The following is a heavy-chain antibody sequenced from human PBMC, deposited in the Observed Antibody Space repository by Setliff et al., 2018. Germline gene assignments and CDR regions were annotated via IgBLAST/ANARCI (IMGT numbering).Heavy chain of an antibody. V-gene: IGHV3-30*02. Sequence: GGSLRLSCVASGFTFSNYGMHWVRQAPGKGLEWVTYIQHDGNIKHYADSVKGRCTISRDNSKNTLYLQMNSLRAEDTAVYYCAKDGDNYHDSGDYYHEFDYWGQGAQVTVSS. D-gene: IGHD3-22*01. CDR2: IQHDGNIK. J-gene: IGHJ4*02. CDR1: GFTFSNYG. CDR3: AKDGDNYHDSGDYYHEFDY.